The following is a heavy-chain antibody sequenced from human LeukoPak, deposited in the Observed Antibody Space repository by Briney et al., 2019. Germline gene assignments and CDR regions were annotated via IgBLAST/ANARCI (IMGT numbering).Heavy chain of an antibody. D-gene: IGHD3-16*02. CDR3: ARVFVKRDAFDI. CDR2: ISAYNGNT. Sequence: ASVKVSCKASGYTFTSYGISWVRQAPGQGLEWMGWISAYNGNTNYAQKLQGRVTMTTDTSTSTAYMELSRLRSDDTAVYYCARVFVKRDAFDIWGQGTMVTVSS. J-gene: IGHJ3*02. V-gene: IGHV1-18*01. CDR1: GYTFTSYG.